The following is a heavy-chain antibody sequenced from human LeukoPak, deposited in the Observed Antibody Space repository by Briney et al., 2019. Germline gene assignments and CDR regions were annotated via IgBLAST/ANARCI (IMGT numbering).Heavy chain of an antibody. CDR3: ARVHHDYGDYGWFDP. D-gene: IGHD4-17*01. Sequence: ASVKVSCKASGYTFTGYYMHWVRQAPGQGLEWMGWINPNSGGTNYAQKFQGRVTMTRDTSISTAYMGLRSLRSDDTAVYYCARVHHDYGDYGWFDPWGQGTLVTVSS. CDR1: GYTFTGYY. J-gene: IGHJ5*02. V-gene: IGHV1-2*02. CDR2: INPNSGGT.